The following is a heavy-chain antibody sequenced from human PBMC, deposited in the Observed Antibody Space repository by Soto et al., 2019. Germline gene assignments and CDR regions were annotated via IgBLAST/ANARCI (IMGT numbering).Heavy chain of an antibody. D-gene: IGHD3-3*01. J-gene: IGHJ6*02. CDR1: GGTFSSYA. Sequence: ASVTVSCKASGGTFSSYAISWVRQAPGQGLEWMGGIIPIFGTANYAQKFQGRVTITADESTSTAYMELSSLRSEDTAVYYCARGDYDFWSNRGASGMDVWGQGTTVTVSS. V-gene: IGHV1-69*13. CDR3: ARGDYDFWSNRGASGMDV. CDR2: IIPIFGTA.